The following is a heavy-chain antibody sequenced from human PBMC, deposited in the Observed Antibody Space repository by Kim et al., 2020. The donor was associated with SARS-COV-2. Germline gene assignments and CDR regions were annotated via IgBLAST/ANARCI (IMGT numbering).Heavy chain of an antibody. J-gene: IGHJ4*02. V-gene: IGHV3-23*01. D-gene: IGHD6-13*01. CDR3: ATAPYSSAWYYFDS. Sequence: YGDSVKGRFTISRENSKNTLYLQMRSLRAEDTAVYYCATAPYSSAWYYFDSWGQGTLVTVSS.